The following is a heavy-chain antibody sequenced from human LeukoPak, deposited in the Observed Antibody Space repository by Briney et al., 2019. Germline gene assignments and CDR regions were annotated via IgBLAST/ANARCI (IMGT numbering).Heavy chain of an antibody. Sequence: GASVKVSCKASGYTFTGYYMHWVRQAPGQGLEWMGWINPNSGGTNYAQKFQGRVTMTRDTSISTAYMELSRLRSDDTAVYYCARDQRITGTDSDYWGQGTLVTVSS. CDR2: INPNSGGT. CDR3: ARDQRITGTDSDY. V-gene: IGHV1-2*02. J-gene: IGHJ4*02. CDR1: GYTFTGYY. D-gene: IGHD1-7*01.